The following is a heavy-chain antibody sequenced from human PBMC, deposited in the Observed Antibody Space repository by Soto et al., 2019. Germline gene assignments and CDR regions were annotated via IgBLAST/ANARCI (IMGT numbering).Heavy chain of an antibody. J-gene: IGHJ5*02. CDR1: GGTFGSDA. V-gene: IGHV1-69*06. Sequence: SSVKVSCKASGGTFGSDAITWGLQAPGQGLEWVGRIIPIFGTTNYAQNLQGRVTISADKSTLTSYMELHSLTSDDTAHYYCARHRTDTGHYTTWLDPWGPGTELT. D-gene: IGHD2-8*02. CDR3: ARHRTDTGHYTTWLDP. CDR2: IIPIFGTT.